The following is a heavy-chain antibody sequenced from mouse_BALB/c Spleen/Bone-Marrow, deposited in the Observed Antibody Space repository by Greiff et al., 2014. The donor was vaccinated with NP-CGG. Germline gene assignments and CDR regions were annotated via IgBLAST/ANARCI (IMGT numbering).Heavy chain of an antibody. Sequence: EVQLVESRAELVKPGASVNLSCTTSGFNITDTYIHWIKQRPEQGLEWIGMIDPANSYTKLDPKFQDKATITVDTSSNTAYLQLGSLTSEDTAVYYCSRYSDYRNFDVWGAGTTVTVSS. CDR1: GFNITDTY. V-gene: IGHV14-3*02. CDR2: IDPANSYT. J-gene: IGHJ1*01. CDR3: SRYSDYRNFDV.